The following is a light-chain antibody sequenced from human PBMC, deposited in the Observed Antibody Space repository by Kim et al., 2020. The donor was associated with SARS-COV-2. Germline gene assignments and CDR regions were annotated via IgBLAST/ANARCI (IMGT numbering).Light chain of an antibody. V-gene: IGLV6-57*01. CDR3: QSYDTSNWV. CDR1: SGNIATYY. Sequence: GKTVTMSCTRSSGNIATYYVQWYQQRPGSSPIAVIHKDTQRLSGVPDRFSGSIDTSSNSASLIISGLKPEDEAVYYCQSYDTSNWVFGGGTQLTVL. J-gene: IGLJ3*02. CDR2: KDT.